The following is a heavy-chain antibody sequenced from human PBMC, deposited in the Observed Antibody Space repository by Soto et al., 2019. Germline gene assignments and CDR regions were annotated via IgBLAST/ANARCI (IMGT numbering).Heavy chain of an antibody. J-gene: IGHJ3*02. CDR3: ARGVITALDARDGFDI. CDR1: VGSFSGYY. D-gene: IGHD6-13*01. CDR2: INHSGST. Sequence: QVQLQQWGAGLLKPSETLSLTCAVYVGSFSGYYWTWIRQPPGKGLEWIGEINHSGSTNYNASLKSRVTISVDTSKNQFSLNLKSVTAADTAVYYCARGVITALDARDGFDIWSQRRRVTVSS. V-gene: IGHV4-34*01.